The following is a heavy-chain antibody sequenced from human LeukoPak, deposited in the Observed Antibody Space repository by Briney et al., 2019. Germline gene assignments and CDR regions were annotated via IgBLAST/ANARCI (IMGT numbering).Heavy chain of an antibody. D-gene: IGHD2-2*01. J-gene: IGHJ4*02. Sequence: PGRSLRLSCAASGFIFSSYAMSWVRQAPGKGLEWVSTISGSGGSTYYADSVKGRFSISRDNSQNTLYLQMNTLRAEDTALYYCARVPSGCYACDFDYWGQGTLVTVSS. CDR3: ARVPSGCYACDFDY. CDR2: ISGSGGST. V-gene: IGHV3-23*01. CDR1: GFIFSSYA.